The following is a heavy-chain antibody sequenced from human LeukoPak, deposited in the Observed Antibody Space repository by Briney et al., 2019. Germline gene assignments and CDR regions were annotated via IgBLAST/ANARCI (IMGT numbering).Heavy chain of an antibody. CDR1: GFTFSSYG. CDR3: ARDSLTYSSSFLY. D-gene: IGHD6-6*01. J-gene: IGHJ4*02. CDR2: ISYDGSNK. Sequence: GGSLRLSCAASGFTFSSYGMHWVRQAPGKGLEWVAVISYDGSNKYYADSVKGRFTISRDNAKNSLYLQMNSLRAEDTAVYYCARDSLTYSSSFLYWGQGTLVTVSS. V-gene: IGHV3-30*03.